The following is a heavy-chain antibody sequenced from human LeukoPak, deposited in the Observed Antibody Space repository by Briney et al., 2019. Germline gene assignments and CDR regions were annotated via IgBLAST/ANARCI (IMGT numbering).Heavy chain of an antibody. Sequence: SETLSLTCTVSGDSTSSYYWSWIRQPPGKGLEWIGYIYYSGSSNYNPSLKSRVTISLDTSKNQFSLKLSSVTAADTAVYYCAKTYYSSSGSWDWGQGTLVTVSS. CDR2: IYYSGSS. J-gene: IGHJ1*01. V-gene: IGHV4-59*01. D-gene: IGHD3-10*01. CDR1: GDSTSSYY. CDR3: AKTYYSSSGSWD.